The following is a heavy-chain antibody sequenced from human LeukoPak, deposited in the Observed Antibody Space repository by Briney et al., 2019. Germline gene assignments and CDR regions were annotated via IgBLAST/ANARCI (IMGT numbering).Heavy chain of an antibody. V-gene: IGHV3-7*03. Sequence: PGGCLRLSCAASGFSFSGYWMTWVRQAPGKGLECVANIKPDGSEKYYADSVKGRFAVCRDTATNSLYLQMNSLRAEDTAVYYCAKQGRDWLRDYYYYMDVWGKGTTVTISS. CDR1: GFSFSGYW. CDR3: AKQGRDWLRDYYYYMDV. D-gene: IGHD3-9*01. CDR2: IKPDGSEK. J-gene: IGHJ6*03.